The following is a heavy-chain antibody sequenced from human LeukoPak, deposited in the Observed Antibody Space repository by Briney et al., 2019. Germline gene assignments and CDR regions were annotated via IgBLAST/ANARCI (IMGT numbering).Heavy chain of an antibody. J-gene: IGHJ4*02. CDR1: TFTFASNY. CDR2: TYQGGST. Sequence: PGGSLRLSCAVSTFTFASNYMSWVRQTPGKGLVWVSDTYQGGSTYYSDSVKGRFTISRDISKNTLHLQMNNLRVDDTAVYYCARVRDVYNHVFENWGQGTLVTVS. CDR3: ARVRDVYNHVFEN. V-gene: IGHV3-53*01. D-gene: IGHD5-24*01.